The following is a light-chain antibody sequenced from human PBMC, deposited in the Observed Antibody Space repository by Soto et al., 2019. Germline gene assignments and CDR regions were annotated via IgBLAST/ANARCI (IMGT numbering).Light chain of an antibody. V-gene: IGLV2-11*01. CDR1: SSDVGGYDY. CDR2: DVS. Sequence: QSVLTQPRSVSGSPGQSVTFSCTGTSSDVGGYDYVSWYQQHPGKVPKLMIYDVSNRPSGVPDRFSGSKSGNTASLTISGLQADDEADYYCCSYAGSYTWVFGGGTKVTVL. J-gene: IGLJ3*02. CDR3: CSYAGSYTWV.